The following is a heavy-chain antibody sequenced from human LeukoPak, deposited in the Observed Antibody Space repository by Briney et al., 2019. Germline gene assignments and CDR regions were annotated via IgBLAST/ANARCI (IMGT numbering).Heavy chain of an antibody. V-gene: IGHV3-66*01. Sequence: AGGSLILSCAASGFTVSSNYMSWVRQAPGKGLEWVSIIYRDDRTFYADSVKDRFTISRDNSKKTLFLQMNSLRAEDTAVYYCARDLGSYVDSWGHGTLVTVSS. CDR1: GFTVSSNY. CDR2: IYRDDRT. J-gene: IGHJ5*01. CDR3: ARDLGSYVDS. D-gene: IGHD5-18*01.